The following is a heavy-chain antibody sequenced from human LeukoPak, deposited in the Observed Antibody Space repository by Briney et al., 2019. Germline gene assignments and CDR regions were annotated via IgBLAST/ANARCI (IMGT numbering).Heavy chain of an antibody. D-gene: IGHD3-10*01. V-gene: IGHV3-48*03. CDR1: GFTFSSYE. Sequence: GGSLRLSCAASGFTFSSYEMNWVRQAPGKGLEWVSYISSSGSTIYYADSVKGRFTISRDNAKNSLYLQMNSLRAEDTAVYYCARLMVRGVPFDYWGQGTLVTVSS. CDR2: ISSSGSTI. J-gene: IGHJ4*02. CDR3: ARLMVRGVPFDY.